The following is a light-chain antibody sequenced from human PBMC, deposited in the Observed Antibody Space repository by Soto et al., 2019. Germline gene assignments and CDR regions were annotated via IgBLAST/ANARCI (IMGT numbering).Light chain of an antibody. J-gene: IGLJ1*01. CDR3: SSFTSTTTYV. CDR1: RSEVGSHDL. Sequence: QSVLTQPASVSGSPGQSIAISCTGTRSEVGSHDLVSWYQQQSGKVPKLIIYDVSSRPSGVSNRFSGSKSGNTASLTISGLQAEDEADYYCSSFTSTTTYVFGTGTKVTVL. V-gene: IGLV2-14*02. CDR2: DVS.